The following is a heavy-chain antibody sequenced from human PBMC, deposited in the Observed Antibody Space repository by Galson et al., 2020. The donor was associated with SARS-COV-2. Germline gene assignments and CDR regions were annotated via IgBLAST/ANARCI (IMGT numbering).Heavy chain of an antibody. V-gene: IGHV3-23*01. CDR3: AKGQYSSDWINDAFDV. Sequence: GGSLRLSCAASGLTFRNYAMRWVRQAPGTGLEWVSGISGSVRSTYYADSVKGRFTIPRDNSKDTPYLQKNSLRAEGTAVYYCAKGQYSSDWINDAFDVGGKGRLVAVSS. D-gene: IGHD6-19*01. CDR2: ISGSVRST. CDR1: GLTFRNYA. J-gene: IGHJ3*01.